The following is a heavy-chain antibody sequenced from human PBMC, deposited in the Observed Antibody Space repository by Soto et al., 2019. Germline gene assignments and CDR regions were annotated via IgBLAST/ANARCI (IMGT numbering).Heavy chain of an antibody. Sequence: PGGSLRLSCAASGFTFSDYYMSWIRQAPGKGLEWVSYISSSSSYTNYADSVKGRFTISRDNAKNSLYLQMNSLRAEDTAVYYCARASYYYDSSGYPDYWGQGTLVTVSS. V-gene: IGHV3-11*06. CDR2: ISSSSSYT. J-gene: IGHJ4*02. CDR3: ARASYYYDSSGYPDY. CDR1: GFTFSDYY. D-gene: IGHD3-22*01.